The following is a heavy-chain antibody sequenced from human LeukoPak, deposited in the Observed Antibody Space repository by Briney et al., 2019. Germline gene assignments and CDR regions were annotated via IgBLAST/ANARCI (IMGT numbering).Heavy chain of an antibody. CDR2: IYTSGST. D-gene: IGHD3-22*01. Sequence: SETLSLTCTVSGGSISSYYWSWIRQPAGTGLEWIGRIYTSGSTNYNPSLKSRVTMSVDTSKNQFSLKLSSVTAADTAEYYCARTGSNYYDSSGYLFDYWGQGTLVTVSS. V-gene: IGHV4-4*07. CDR3: ARTGSNYYDSSGYLFDY. J-gene: IGHJ4*02. CDR1: GGSISSYY.